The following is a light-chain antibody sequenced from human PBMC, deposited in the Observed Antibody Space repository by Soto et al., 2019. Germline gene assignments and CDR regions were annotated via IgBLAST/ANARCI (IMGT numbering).Light chain of an antibody. CDR2: SAS. V-gene: IGKV3-15*01. CDR3: QQYNNWPIT. J-gene: IGKJ5*01. CDR1: QSISYT. Sequence: EILMTQSPSTLSVSPGGRATLSCGASQSISYTLAWYQQKPGQAPRLLIYSASTRATGFPARFSGSGSGTDFTLTISSLPSEDFELYYCQQYNNWPITFGQGTRLEIK.